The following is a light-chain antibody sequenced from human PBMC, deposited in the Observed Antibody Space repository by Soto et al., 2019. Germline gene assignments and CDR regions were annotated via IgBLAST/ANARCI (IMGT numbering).Light chain of an antibody. CDR2: EGN. V-gene: IGLV2-23*01. J-gene: IGLJ2*01. Sequence: QSALTQPASVSGSPGQSITISCTGTSSDVGTYNLVTWYQQHPGKAPKLIIYEGNKRPSGVSNRFSASKSGSTASLTISGLQDDDEADYYCCSYAPSRSLLFGGGTKLTVL. CDR1: SSDVGTYNL. CDR3: CSYAPSRSLL.